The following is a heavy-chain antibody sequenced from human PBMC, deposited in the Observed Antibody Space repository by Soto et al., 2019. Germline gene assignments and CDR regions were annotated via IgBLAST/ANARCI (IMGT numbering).Heavy chain of an antibody. CDR1: GGTFSSYA. J-gene: IGHJ6*02. D-gene: IGHD5-12*01. V-gene: IGHV1-69*01. CDR3: ARGLLRGYSGYFGGGMDV. Sequence: QVQLVQSGAEVKKPGSSVKVSCKASGGTFSSYAISWVRQAPGQGLEWMGGIIPIFGTANYAQKFQGRVTITADESTSTAYMELSSLRSEDTAVYYYARGLLRGYSGYFGGGMDVWGQGTTVTVSS. CDR2: IIPIFGTA.